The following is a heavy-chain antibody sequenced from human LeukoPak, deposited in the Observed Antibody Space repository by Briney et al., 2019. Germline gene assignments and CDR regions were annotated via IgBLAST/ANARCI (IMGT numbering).Heavy chain of an antibody. J-gene: IGHJ4*02. V-gene: IGHV4-59*01. CDR1: GGSISSFY. CDR2: IYYSGST. CDR3: ARIGHEDYYFDY. Sequence: SETLSLTCTVYGGSISSFYWSWIRQPPGEGMEWIGYIYYSGSTNFNPSLKTRFPISVDTSKTQFSLKLTSVTAADPPVYYCARIGHEDYYFDYWGQGTLVTVSS.